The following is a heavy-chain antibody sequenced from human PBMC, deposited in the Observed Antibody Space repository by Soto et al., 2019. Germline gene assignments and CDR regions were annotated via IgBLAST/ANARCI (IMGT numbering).Heavy chain of an antibody. D-gene: IGHD3-22*01. CDR3: ARALFYSDSDGYYFEFDY. Sequence: GPTLVNPTETLTLTCSVSGFSLTDTRMGVSWIRQAPGKALEWLAHIISNDDKSYSTSLKSRLTISKDTSKSQVVLRMTNMDPVDTGRYYCARALFYSDSDGYYFEFDYWGPGTLVTVS. J-gene: IGHJ4*02. CDR1: GFSLTDTRMG. CDR2: IISNDDK. V-gene: IGHV2-26*01.